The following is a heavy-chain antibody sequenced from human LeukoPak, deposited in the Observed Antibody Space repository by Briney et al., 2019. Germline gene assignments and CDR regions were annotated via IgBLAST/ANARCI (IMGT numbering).Heavy chain of an antibody. J-gene: IGHJ4*02. CDR2: INHSGST. V-gene: IGHV4-34*01. CDR3: AREGSSGWPGAYDY. CDR1: GGSFSGSY. Sequence: PSETLSLTCAVYGGSFSGSYWSWIRQPPGKGLEWMGEINHSGSTKYNPSLKSRVTISVDTSKKQFSLKLSSVTAADTAVYYCAREGSSGWPGAYDYWGQGTLVTVSS. D-gene: IGHD6-19*01.